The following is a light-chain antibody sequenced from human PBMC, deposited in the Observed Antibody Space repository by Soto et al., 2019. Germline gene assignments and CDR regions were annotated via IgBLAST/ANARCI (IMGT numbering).Light chain of an antibody. CDR3: MQGTHWPHT. CDR1: QSLLHSNGYTF. J-gene: IGKJ1*01. Sequence: DIVMTQSPLSLPVTPGEPASISCRSSQSLLHSNGYTFLSWSQQRPGQSPRRLIYKVSNRDSGVPDRFNGSGSGTDFTLKISGVEAEDVGLYYCMQGTHWPHTFGQGTKV. CDR2: KVS. V-gene: IGKV2-30*02.